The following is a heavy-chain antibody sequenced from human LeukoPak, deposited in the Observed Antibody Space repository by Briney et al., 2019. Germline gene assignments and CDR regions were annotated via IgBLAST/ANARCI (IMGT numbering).Heavy chain of an antibody. Sequence: ASVKVSCKASGYTFTSYGISWVRQAPGQGLEWMGWISAYNGNTNYAQKLQGRVTMTTDTSTSTAYMELRSLRSDDTAVYYCARDRGRYCSSTSCSDYWGQGTLVTVSS. D-gene: IGHD2-2*01. J-gene: IGHJ4*02. V-gene: IGHV1-18*01. CDR2: ISAYNGNT. CDR3: ARDRGRYCSSTSCSDY. CDR1: GYTFTSYG.